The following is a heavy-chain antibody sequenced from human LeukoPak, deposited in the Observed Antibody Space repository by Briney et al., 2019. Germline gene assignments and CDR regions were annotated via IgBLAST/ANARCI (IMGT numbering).Heavy chain of an antibody. Sequence: SQTLSLTCTVSGGSISSGDYYWRWIRQPPGTGLEWIGYIYYSGSTYYNPSLKSRVTISVDTSKNQFSLKLSSVTAADTAVYYCASTINNDYGDYGRFDYWGQGTLVTVSS. CDR2: IYYSGST. J-gene: IGHJ4*02. CDR1: GGSISSGDYY. V-gene: IGHV4-30-4*08. CDR3: ASTINNDYGDYGRFDY. D-gene: IGHD4-17*01.